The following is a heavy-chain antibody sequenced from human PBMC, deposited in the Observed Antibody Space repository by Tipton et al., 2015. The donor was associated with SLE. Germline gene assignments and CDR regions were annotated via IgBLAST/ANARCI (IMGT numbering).Heavy chain of an antibody. D-gene: IGHD3-16*01. CDR2: IHYTGST. Sequence: TLSLTCTVSGGSITNTGHYWGWIRQPPGKGLEWIGSIHYTGSTYFNPSLRSRVTLSVDTSKNEVPLKLISVTAADTAVYYCARQRSIGGKDYGMDVWGQGTTVTVSS. J-gene: IGHJ6*02. V-gene: IGHV4-39*06. CDR3: ARQRSIGGKDYGMDV. CDR1: GGSITNTGHY.